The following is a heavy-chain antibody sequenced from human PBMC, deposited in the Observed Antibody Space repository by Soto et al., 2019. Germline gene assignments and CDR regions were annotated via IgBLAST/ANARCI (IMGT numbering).Heavy chain of an antibody. CDR1: SGSISSNSYL. CDR3: ARQGRNTKIVILRHYATDF. D-gene: IGHD3-22*01. CDR2: ILYSGDT. V-gene: IGHV4-39*01. Sequence: TLSLTCSVSSGSISSNSYLWGWIRQPPGKGLEWIGAILYSGDTYYSESLKSRVTMSVDTAKNQFSLKLNSVTAADTAVYYCARQGRNTKIVILRHYATDFWGQGTAVTVSS. J-gene: IGHJ6*02.